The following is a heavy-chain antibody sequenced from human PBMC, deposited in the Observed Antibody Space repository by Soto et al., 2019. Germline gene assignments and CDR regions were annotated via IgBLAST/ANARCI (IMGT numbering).Heavy chain of an antibody. Sequence: GGSLRLSCAASGFTFSSYGMHWVRQAPGKGLEWVAVISYDGSNKYYADSVKGRFTISRDNSKNTLYLQMNSLRAEDTAVYYCAKDGADCSSTSCYVYYYYYYYMDVWGKGTTVTVSS. CDR2: ISYDGSNK. J-gene: IGHJ6*03. D-gene: IGHD2-2*01. CDR3: AKDGADCSSTSCYVYYYYYYYMDV. CDR1: GFTFSSYG. V-gene: IGHV3-30*18.